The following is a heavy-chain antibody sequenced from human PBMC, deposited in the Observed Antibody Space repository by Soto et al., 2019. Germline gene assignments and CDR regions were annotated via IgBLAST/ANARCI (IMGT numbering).Heavy chain of an antibody. CDR1: GYTFTRSG. D-gene: IGHD2-8*01. CDR2: ISTYNGDT. CDR3: ARGWGKYFGVHAF. Sequence: GASVKVSCKASGYTFTRSGISWVRQAPGQGLEWMGWISTYNGDTNYAQTFQGRVTMTTDTSTSTVHMEVRSLRSDDTAVYYCARGWGKYFGVHAFWGQGTLVTVSS. V-gene: IGHV1-18*01. J-gene: IGHJ4*02.